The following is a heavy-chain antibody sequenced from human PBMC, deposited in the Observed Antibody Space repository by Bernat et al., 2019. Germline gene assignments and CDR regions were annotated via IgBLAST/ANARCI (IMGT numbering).Heavy chain of an antibody. D-gene: IGHD3-3*01. CDR2: ISSSSTII. V-gene: IGHV3-11*01. Sequence: QVLLVDSGGDLVKPGGSLRLSCAASGFTFTDYYMTWIRQAPGTGLEWVSYISSSSTIIYYAEYVKGRLTISRDNAKNSLYLQMNRLRAEDSALYYCARTLESAFGMDVWGQGTTVTVSS. J-gene: IGHJ6*02. CDR3: ARTLESAFGMDV. CDR1: GFTFTDYY.